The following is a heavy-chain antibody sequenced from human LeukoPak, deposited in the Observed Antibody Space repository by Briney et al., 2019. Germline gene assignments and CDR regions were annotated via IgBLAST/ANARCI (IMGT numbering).Heavy chain of an antibody. J-gene: IGHJ5*02. D-gene: IGHD3-10*01. CDR3: ARGAPHYYGSGSYYGGWSDP. CDR2: ISAYNGNT. CDR1: GYTFTGYY. V-gene: IGHV1-18*04. Sequence: GASVKVSCKCSGYTFTGYYMYWVRQAPGQGLEWMGLISAYNGNTNYAQKLQDRVTMTTDTSTSTAYMELRSLRSDDTAVYFCARGAPHYYGSGSYYGGWSDPWGQGTLVTVSS.